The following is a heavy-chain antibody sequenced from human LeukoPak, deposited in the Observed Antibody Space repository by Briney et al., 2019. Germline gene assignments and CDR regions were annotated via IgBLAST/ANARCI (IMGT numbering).Heavy chain of an antibody. V-gene: IGHV4-39*07. Sequence: SETLSLTCTVSGGSINTPNYYWGWIRQTPGKGLEWIGNIFYSGGTYYSPSLTSRVTISLDTSKNQFSLNLSSVTAADTAVYYCARVITVRGVIFDYWGQGTLVTVSS. CDR2: IFYSGGT. CDR3: ARVITVRGVIFDY. J-gene: IGHJ4*02. D-gene: IGHD3-16*01. CDR1: GGSINTPNYY.